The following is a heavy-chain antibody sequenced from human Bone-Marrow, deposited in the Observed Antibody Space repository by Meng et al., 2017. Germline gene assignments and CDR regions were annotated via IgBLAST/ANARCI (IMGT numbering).Heavy chain of an antibody. CDR2: IRSNGDGGTA. V-gene: IGHV3-15*01. CDR3: TWDDKAVSDY. D-gene: IGHD3-9*01. Sequence: VHRVGSGGDLVKPGGSLRLSCAASGFQFSNSWMSWVRQAPGKGLEWVGRIRSNGDGGTAEYAAPVTGRFTISRDDSKSTLYLQLSGLTTDDTGVYYCTWDDKAVSDYWGQGTLVTVSS. J-gene: IGHJ4*02. CDR1: GFQFSNSW.